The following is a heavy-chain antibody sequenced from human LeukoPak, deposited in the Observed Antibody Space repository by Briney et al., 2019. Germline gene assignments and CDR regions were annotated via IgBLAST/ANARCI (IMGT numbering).Heavy chain of an antibody. V-gene: IGHV1-2*02. D-gene: IGHD3-3*01. J-gene: IGHJ4*02. CDR1: GYTFTGYY. CDR3: ARGESYYDFWSGYSPHYYFDY. CDR2: INPNSGGT. Sequence: ASVKVSCKASGYTFTGYYMHWVRQAPGQGLEWMGWINPNSGGTNYAQKFQGRVTMTRDTSISTAYMELSRLRSDDTAVYYCARGESYYDFWSGYSPHYYFDYWGQGTLVTVSS.